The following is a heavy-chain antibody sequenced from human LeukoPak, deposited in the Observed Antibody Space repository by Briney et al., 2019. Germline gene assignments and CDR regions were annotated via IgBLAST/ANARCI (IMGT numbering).Heavy chain of an antibody. D-gene: IGHD1-26*01. J-gene: IGHJ4*02. CDR3: ARDRRVGATRPFDY. Sequence: GGSLRLSCAASGFTFYDCGMSWVRQAPGKGLEWVSGINWNGGSTDYADSVKGRFTISRDNAKNSLYLQMNSLRAEDTAVYYCARDRRVGATRPFDYWGQGTLVTVSS. CDR2: INWNGGST. CDR1: GFTFYDCG. V-gene: IGHV3-20*04.